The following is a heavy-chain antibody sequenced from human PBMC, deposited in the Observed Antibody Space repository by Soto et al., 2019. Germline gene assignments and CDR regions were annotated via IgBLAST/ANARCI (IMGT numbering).Heavy chain of an antibody. Sequence: QVQLQESGPGLVKPSQTLSLTCTVSGGSISSGDYYWSWIRQPPGKGLEWIGYIYYSGSTYYNPSLKSRVTISVDTSKNQFSLKLSSVTAADTAVYYCARDDYYGSGSYYKSGYYYGMDVWGQGTTVTVSS. CDR1: GGSISSGDYY. CDR2: IYYSGST. CDR3: ARDDYYGSGSYYKSGYYYGMDV. V-gene: IGHV4-30-4*01. J-gene: IGHJ6*02. D-gene: IGHD3-10*01.